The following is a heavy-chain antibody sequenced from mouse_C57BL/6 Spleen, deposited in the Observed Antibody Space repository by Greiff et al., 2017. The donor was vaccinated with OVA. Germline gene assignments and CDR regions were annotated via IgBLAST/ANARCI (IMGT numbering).Heavy chain of an antibody. Sequence: EVKLVESGEGLVKPGGSLKLSCAASGFTFSSYAMSWVRQTPEKRLEWVAYISSGGDYIYYADTVKGRFTISRDNARNTLYLQMSSLKSEDTAMYYCTRVDYYGLYYYAMDYWGQGTSVTVSS. D-gene: IGHD2-1*01. CDR2: ISSGGDYI. CDR3: TRVDYYGLYYYAMDY. V-gene: IGHV5-9-1*02. J-gene: IGHJ4*01. CDR1: GFTFSSYA.